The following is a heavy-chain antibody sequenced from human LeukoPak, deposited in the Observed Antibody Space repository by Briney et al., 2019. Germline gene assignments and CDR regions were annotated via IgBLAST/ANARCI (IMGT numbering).Heavy chain of an antibody. J-gene: IGHJ4*02. Sequence: SETLSLTCTVSGYSLSSAYYWGWIRQPPGKGLEWIGIIYHSGSTYYNPSLKSRVTISVDTSKNQFSLKLSSVTAADTAVYYCARRSGDSKNFDYWGQGTLVTVSS. CDR2: IYHSGST. D-gene: IGHD4-17*01. CDR1: GYSLSSAYY. CDR3: ARRSGDSKNFDY. V-gene: IGHV4-38-2*02.